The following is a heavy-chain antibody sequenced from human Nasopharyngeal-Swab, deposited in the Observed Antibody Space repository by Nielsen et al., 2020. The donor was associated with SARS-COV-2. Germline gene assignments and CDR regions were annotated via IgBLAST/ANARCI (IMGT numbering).Heavy chain of an antibody. V-gene: IGHV3-30*04. J-gene: IGHJ3*02. CDR3: AREGDIVVVQDAFDI. Sequence: GGSLRLSCAASGFTFSSYAMHWVRQAPGKGLEWVAVISYDGSNKYYADSMKGRFTISRDNSKNTLYLQMNSLRAEDTAVYYCAREGDIVVVQDAFDIWGQGTMVTVSS. CDR2: ISYDGSNK. D-gene: IGHD2-2*01. CDR1: GFTFSSYA.